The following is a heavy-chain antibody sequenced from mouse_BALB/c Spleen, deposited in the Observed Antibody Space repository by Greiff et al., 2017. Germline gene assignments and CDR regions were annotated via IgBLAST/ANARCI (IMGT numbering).Heavy chain of an antibody. Sequence: EVQLQESGGGLVKPGGSLKLSCAASGFTFSSYTMSWVRQTPEKRLEWVATISSGGSYTYYPDSVKGRFTISRDNAKNTLYLQMSSLKSEDTAMYYCTREEYWGQGTLVTVSA. J-gene: IGHJ3*01. CDR3: TREEY. V-gene: IGHV5-6-4*01. CDR2: ISSGGSYT. CDR1: GFTFSSYT.